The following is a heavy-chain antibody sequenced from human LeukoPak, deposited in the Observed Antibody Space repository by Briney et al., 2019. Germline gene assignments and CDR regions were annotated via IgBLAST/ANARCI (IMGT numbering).Heavy chain of an antibody. Sequence: GGSLRLSCAASGFAFSSYAMSWVRQAPGKGLEWVSAISGSGGSTYYADSVKGRFTISRDNSKNTLYLQMNSLRAEDTAVYYCAKDWGSVFGYFDYWGQGTLVTVSS. CDR2: ISGSGGST. CDR1: GFAFSSYA. CDR3: AKDWGSVFGYFDY. J-gene: IGHJ4*02. V-gene: IGHV3-23*01. D-gene: IGHD3-10*01.